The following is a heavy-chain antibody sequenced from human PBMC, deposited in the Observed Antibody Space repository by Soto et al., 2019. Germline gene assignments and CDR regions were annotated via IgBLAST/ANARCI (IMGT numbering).Heavy chain of an antibody. CDR2: ISGSGDST. J-gene: IGHJ4*02. Sequence: GGSLRLSCAASGFTFSSYAMSWVRQAPGKGLEWVSAISGSGDSTYYADSVKGRFTISRDTSKNTLYLQMDSLRAEDTALYYCAKSYSSNWYDYFDYWGQGTLVTVSS. V-gene: IGHV3-23*01. CDR1: GFTFSSYA. CDR3: AKSYSSNWYDYFDY. D-gene: IGHD6-13*01.